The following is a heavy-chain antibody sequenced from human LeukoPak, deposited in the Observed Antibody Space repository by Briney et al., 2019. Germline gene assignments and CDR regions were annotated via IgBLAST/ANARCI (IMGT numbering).Heavy chain of an antibody. Sequence: GGSLKLSCGASGFTFSAYTMNWIRQAPGKGLEWVSSISSSSSSIYYADSVKGRFTISRDNAKDSLYLQMNSLRAEDTAVYFCAGVDYYEGPDNWGQGTLVTVSS. D-gene: IGHD3-22*01. J-gene: IGHJ4*02. V-gene: IGHV3-21*01. CDR3: AGVDYYEGPDN. CDR2: ISSSSSSI. CDR1: GFTFSAYT.